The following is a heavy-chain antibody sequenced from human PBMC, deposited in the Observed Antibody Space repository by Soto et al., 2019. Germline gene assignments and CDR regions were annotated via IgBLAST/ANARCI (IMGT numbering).Heavy chain of an antibody. CDR3: ARHVSLGYCAATSCDLLPWFDA. J-gene: IGHJ5*02. CDR2: IHYSGST. CDR1: VGSISNSRYY. V-gene: IGHV4-39*01. Sequence: SETLSLTCTVSVGSISNSRYYWGWIRQPPGNGMDWIGSIHYSGSTYDNPSLKSRVTISVDTSKNQLSLKLNSVTAADTAVYYCARHVSLGYCAATSCDLLPWFDAWGQGTMVTVSS. D-gene: IGHD2-2*01.